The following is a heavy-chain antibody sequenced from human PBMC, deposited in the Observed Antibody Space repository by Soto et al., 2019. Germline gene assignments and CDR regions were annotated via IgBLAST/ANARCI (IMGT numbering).Heavy chain of an antibody. V-gene: IGHV3-66*01. D-gene: IGHD2-15*01. J-gene: IGHJ3*02. CDR2: IGRT. CDR3: AREYCGGGRCYGLDAFDI. Sequence: GKGLEWVSVIGRTYYAGSVKGRFTISRDNSKNTLYLQMNSLRAEDTAVYYCAREYCGGGRCYGLDAFDIWGQGIMVTVSS.